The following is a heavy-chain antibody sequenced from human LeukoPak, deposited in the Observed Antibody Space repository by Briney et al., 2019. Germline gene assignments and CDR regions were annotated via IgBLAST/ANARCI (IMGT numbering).Heavy chain of an antibody. CDR3: ARVPASWAATPTVDY. V-gene: IGHV1-46*01. J-gene: IGHJ4*02. Sequence: PVASVKVSCKASGYTFTSYYMHWVRQAPGQGLEWMGIINPSGGSTSYAQKFQGRVTMTRDMSTSTVYMELSSLRSEDTAVYYCARVPASWAATPTVDYWGQGTLVTVSS. CDR2: INPSGGST. D-gene: IGHD2-15*01. CDR1: GYTFTSYY.